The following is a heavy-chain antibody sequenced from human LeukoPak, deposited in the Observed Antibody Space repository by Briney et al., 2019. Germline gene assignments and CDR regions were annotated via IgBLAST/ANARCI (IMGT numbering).Heavy chain of an antibody. Sequence: SVKVSCKASGGTFSSYAISWVRQAPGQGLEWMGGIIPIFGTANYAQKFQGRVTITTDESTSTAYMELSSLRSEDTAVYYCARDRREQYFDGSGYSDYWGQGTLVTVSS. CDR3: ARDRREQYFDGSGYSDY. CDR2: IIPIFGTA. CDR1: GGTFSSYA. D-gene: IGHD3-22*01. J-gene: IGHJ4*02. V-gene: IGHV1-69*05.